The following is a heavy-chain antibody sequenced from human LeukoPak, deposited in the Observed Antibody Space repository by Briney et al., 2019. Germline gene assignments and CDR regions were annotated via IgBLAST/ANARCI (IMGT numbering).Heavy chain of an antibody. D-gene: IGHD3-10*01. CDR1: GFTFGDYS. CDR2: INWNGGST. V-gene: IGHV3-20*04. Sequence: PGGSLRLSCAASGFTFGDYSMSWVRQAPGKGLEWVSGINWNGGSTGYADSVKGRFTISRDNAKNSLYLQMNSLRAEDTALYYCARVGVLRYYYGSEGNYYFDYWGQGTLVTVSS. J-gene: IGHJ4*02. CDR3: ARVGVLRYYYGSEGNYYFDY.